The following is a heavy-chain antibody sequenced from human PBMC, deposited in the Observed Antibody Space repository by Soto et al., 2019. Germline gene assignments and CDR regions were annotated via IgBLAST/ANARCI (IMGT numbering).Heavy chain of an antibody. Sequence: QMQLVQSGPEVKKPGTSVKVSCKASGFTFTSSAVQWVRQARGQRLEWIGWIVVSSGNTNYAQKFQERVTITRDMSTSTAYMELSSLRSEDTAVYYCAAPPTHYYYYYGMDVWGQGTTVTVSS. CDR2: IVVSSGNT. J-gene: IGHJ6*02. V-gene: IGHV1-58*01. CDR3: AAPPTHYYYYYGMDV. CDR1: GFTFTSSA. D-gene: IGHD4-17*01.